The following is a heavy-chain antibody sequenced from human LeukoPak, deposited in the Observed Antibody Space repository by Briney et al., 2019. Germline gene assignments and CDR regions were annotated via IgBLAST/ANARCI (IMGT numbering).Heavy chain of an antibody. CDR1: GDSISSGGYY. CDR3: ATSSGWDWGGY. V-gene: IGHV4-30-2*01. D-gene: IGHD6-19*01. CDR2: IHHSGST. J-gene: IGHJ4*02. Sequence: SETLSLTCTVSGDSISSGGYYWSWIRQPPGKGLDWIGYIHHSGSTYYNPSLKSRVTISRDTSTNQFSLKLTSVTAADTAVYYCATSSGWDWGGYWGQGTLVTVSS.